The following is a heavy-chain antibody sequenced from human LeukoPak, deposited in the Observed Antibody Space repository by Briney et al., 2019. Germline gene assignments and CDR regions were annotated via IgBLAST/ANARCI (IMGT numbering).Heavy chain of an antibody. CDR2: ISAYNGNT. D-gene: IGHD4-11*01. Sequence: ASVKVSCKASGYTFTSYGISWVRQAPGQGLEWMGWISAYNGNTNYAQKLQGRVTMTTDTPTSTAYMELRSLRSDDTAVYYCAREKGDDYSDYIDYWGQGTLVTVSS. CDR3: AREKGDDYSDYIDY. J-gene: IGHJ4*02. CDR1: GYTFTSYG. V-gene: IGHV1-18*01.